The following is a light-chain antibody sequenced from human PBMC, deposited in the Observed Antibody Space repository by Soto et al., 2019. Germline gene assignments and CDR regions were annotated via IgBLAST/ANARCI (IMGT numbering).Light chain of an antibody. CDR1: QNIRSW. V-gene: IGKV1-5*01. J-gene: IGKJ2*01. CDR3: QHYNGY. Sequence: DMPMTQSPTTLSASVGDRVTITFRASQNIRSWLAWYQQKPGKAPKVLIYDASTLESGVPSRFSGSGFGTEFTLTISSLQPDDFATYYCQHYNGYFGQGTKLEIK. CDR2: DAS.